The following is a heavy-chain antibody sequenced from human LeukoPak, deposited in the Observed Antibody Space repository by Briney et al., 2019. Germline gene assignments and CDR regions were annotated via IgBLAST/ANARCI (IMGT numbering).Heavy chain of an antibody. D-gene: IGHD2/OR15-2a*01. CDR3: ARARAFGRRLLPSTASDN. CDR1: GYTFSLYG. CDR2: RCGYDGRT. Sequence: AAVKVSCKGCGYTFSLYGRSGVRQAPGQGVEGVGWRCGYDGRTEYAQKVQDRVTMTADTYTNTVYLDLRSLRPDDTAMYYCARARAFGRRLLPSTASDNWGQGTLVTVSS. J-gene: IGHJ4*02. V-gene: IGHV1-18*01.